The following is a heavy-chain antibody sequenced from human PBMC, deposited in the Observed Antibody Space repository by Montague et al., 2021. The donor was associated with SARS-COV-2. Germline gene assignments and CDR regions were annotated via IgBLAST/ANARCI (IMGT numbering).Heavy chain of an antibody. Sequence: SLRLSCAASGFTFSSQWMSWVRQAPGKGLEWVANIKEDGSMRQYADSVKGRFTISRDNTKNSLLLQMNSLRVEDTAVYYCSSGDFFDYWGRGTLVTVSS. D-gene: IGHD3-16*01. J-gene: IGHJ4*02. CDR2: IKEDGSMR. CDR1: GFTFSSQW. CDR3: SSGDFFDY. V-gene: IGHV3-7*01.